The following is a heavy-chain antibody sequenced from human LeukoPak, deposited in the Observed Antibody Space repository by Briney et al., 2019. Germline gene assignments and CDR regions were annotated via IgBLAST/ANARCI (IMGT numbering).Heavy chain of an antibody. D-gene: IGHD6-13*01. CDR3: ARDGSSSWYGGDYFDY. Sequence: GASVKVSCKASGYTFTSYYMHWVRQAPGQGLEWMGGIIPIFGTANYAQKFQGRVTITADKSTSTAYMELSSLRSEDTAVYYCARDGSSSWYGGDYFDYWGQGTLVTVSS. V-gene: IGHV1-69*06. CDR2: IIPIFGTA. CDR1: GYTFTSYY. J-gene: IGHJ4*02.